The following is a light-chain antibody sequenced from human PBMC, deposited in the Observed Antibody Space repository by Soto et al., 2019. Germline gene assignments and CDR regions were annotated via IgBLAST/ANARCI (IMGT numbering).Light chain of an antibody. CDR3: MQSLQTPYT. Sequence: DIVMTQSPLSLPATPGEPASISCRSSQSLLHSNGYNYLDWYLQKPGQSPQLLIYLGSNRASGVPDRFSGRGSGTDFTLKISRVEAEDVGVYYCMQSLQTPYTFGQGTKLEIK. CDR2: LGS. J-gene: IGKJ2*01. V-gene: IGKV2-28*01. CDR1: QSLLHSNGYNY.